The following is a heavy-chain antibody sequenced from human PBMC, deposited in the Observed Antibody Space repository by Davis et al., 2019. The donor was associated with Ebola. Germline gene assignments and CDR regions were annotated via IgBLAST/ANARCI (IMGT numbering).Heavy chain of an antibody. J-gene: IGHJ4*02. CDR2: ISGSGGST. D-gene: IGHD5-18*01. V-gene: IGHV3-23*01. CDR3: AKDQAAMVRIVDY. CDR1: GSTFSSYA. Sequence: GESLKISCAASGSTFSSYAMSWVRQAPGKGLEWVSAISGSGGSTYYADSVKGRFTISRDNSKNTLYLQMNSLRAEDTAVYYCAKDQAAMVRIVDYWGQGTLVTVSS.